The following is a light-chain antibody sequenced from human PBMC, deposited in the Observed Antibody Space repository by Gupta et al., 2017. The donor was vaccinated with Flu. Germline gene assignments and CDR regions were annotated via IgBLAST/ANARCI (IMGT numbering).Light chain of an antibody. Sequence: PSSLSASVGDRVTITCRASESISTYLDWYQQKPGRAPELLIYAASRLQSGVPSGFSGSGSGTDFTLTISRLQPEDFATYYCQQRDSPPITFGGGTKVEIK. V-gene: IGKV1-39*01. CDR1: ESISTY. CDR3: QQRDSPPIT. CDR2: AAS. J-gene: IGKJ4*01.